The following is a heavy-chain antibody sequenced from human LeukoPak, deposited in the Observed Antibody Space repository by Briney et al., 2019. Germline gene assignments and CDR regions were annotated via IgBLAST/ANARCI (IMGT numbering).Heavy chain of an antibody. CDR1: GYTFTDYY. V-gene: IGHV1-2*04. Sequence: ASVKVSCKASGYTFTDYYMHWVRLAPGQGLEWMGWINPNSGGTNYVQKFQGWVTMTRDTSINTAYKELSRLTSDDTAVYYCARANFLYCSSTSCLFDYWGQGTLVTVSS. CDR3: ARANFLYCSSTSCLFDY. D-gene: IGHD2-2*01. CDR2: INPNSGGT. J-gene: IGHJ4*02.